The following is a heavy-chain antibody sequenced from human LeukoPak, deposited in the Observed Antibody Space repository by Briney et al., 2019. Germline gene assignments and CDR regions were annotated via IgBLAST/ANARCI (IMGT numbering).Heavy chain of an antibody. CDR1: GGSISSGGYS. CDR2: IYHSGST. V-gene: IGHV4-30-2*01. Sequence: SQTLSLTCAVSGGSISSGGYSWSWIRQPPGKGLEWIGYIYHSGSTYYNPSLKSRVTASMDTSKNQFSLKLSSVTAADTAMYYCARSSEATVAPIKRYLEIWGQGTLVTVSS. CDR3: ARSSEATVAPIKRYLEI. D-gene: IGHD5-12*01. J-gene: IGHJ1*01.